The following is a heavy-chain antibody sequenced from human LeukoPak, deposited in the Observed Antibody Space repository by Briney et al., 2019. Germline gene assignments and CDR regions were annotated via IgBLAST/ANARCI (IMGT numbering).Heavy chain of an antibody. J-gene: IGHJ4*02. CDR2: IYYSGSI. CDR1: GGSISSSSYY. CDR3: ATVGISGWYLKLSYFDY. D-gene: IGHD6-19*01. V-gene: IGHV4-39*07. Sequence: SETLSLTCTVSGGSISSSSYYWGWIRQPPGKGLEWIGSIYYSGSIYYNPSLKSRVTISVDTSKNQFSLKLGSVTAADTAVYYCATVGISGWYLKLSYFDYWGQGTLVTVSS.